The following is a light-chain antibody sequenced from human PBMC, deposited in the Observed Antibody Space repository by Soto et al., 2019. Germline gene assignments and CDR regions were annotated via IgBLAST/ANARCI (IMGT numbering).Light chain of an antibody. CDR2: GAS. Sequence: IQMTQSPSSLSASVGYRVTITCRSSQIISNYLNWYQQKPGKAPTVLIYGASNVQSGVPSRFSGSGSGTSFTLTISSLQPEDFATYYCQQSYSILPITFGQGTRLEIK. J-gene: IGKJ5*01. V-gene: IGKV1-39*01. CDR3: QQSYSILPIT. CDR1: QIISNY.